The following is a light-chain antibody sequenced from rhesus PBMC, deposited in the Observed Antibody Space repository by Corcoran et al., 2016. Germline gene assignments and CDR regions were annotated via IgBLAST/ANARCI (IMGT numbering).Light chain of an antibody. CDR1: QGISTY. CDR3: LQYNSDPYS. V-gene: IGKV1-43*02. CDR2: AAS. J-gene: IGKJ2*01. Sequence: DIQMTQSPSSLSASVGDRVTITCRASQGISTYLNWYQQKPRKALKRLIYAASSLESGVPSRFSGSGSGTDFTLTISSLQPEDFATYYCLQYNSDPYSFGQGTKVEIK.